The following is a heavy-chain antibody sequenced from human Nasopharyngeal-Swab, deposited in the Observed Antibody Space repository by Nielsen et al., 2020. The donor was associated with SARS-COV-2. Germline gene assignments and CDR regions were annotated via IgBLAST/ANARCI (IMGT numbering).Heavy chain of an antibody. Sequence: ASVKVSCKASGYTFTGYYMHWVRQAPGQGLEWMGIINPSGGSTSYAQKFQGRVTMTRDTSTSTVYMELSSLRSEDTAVYYCARAEMRTTVTTYWNYWGQGTLVTVSS. CDR3: ARAEMRTTVTTYWNY. CDR1: GYTFTGYY. V-gene: IGHV1-46*01. D-gene: IGHD4-17*01. CDR2: INPSGGST. J-gene: IGHJ4*02.